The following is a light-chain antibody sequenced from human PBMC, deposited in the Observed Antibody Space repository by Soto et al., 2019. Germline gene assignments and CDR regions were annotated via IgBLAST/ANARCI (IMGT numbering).Light chain of an antibody. Sequence: IQMTQSPSSLSASVGDRVTITCRASQRVTTYVNWYQQKPGGAPKLLITTSGTLQRGVSSRFSGSGSGTEFTLTITTLQPGDFATYFCQQTYTTPYTFGQGTKLEI. CDR1: QRVTTY. CDR3: QQTYTTPYT. J-gene: IGKJ2*01. V-gene: IGKV1-39*01. CDR2: TSG.